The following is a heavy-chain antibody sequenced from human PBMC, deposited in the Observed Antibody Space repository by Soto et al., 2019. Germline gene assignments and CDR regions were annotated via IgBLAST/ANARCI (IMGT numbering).Heavy chain of an antibody. CDR3: ASKPYSSSWFGWFDP. D-gene: IGHD6-13*01. CDR2: IIPILGIA. J-gene: IGHJ5*02. CDR1: GGTFSSYT. Sequence: QVQRVQSGAEVKKPGSSVKVSCKASGGTFSSYTISWVRQAPGQGLEWMGRIIPILGIANYAQKFQGRVTITADKSTSTAYMELSSLRSEDTAVYYCASKPYSSSWFGWFDPWGQGTLVTVSS. V-gene: IGHV1-69*02.